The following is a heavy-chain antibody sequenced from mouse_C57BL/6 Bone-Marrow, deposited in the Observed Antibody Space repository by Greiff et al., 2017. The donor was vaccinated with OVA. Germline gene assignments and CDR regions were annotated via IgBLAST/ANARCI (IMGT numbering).Heavy chain of an antibody. Sequence: QVQLQQPGAELVKPGASVKVSCKASGYTFTSYWMHWVKQRPGQGLEWIGRIHPSDSDTNYNQKFKGKATLTVDKSSSTAYMQRSSLTSEDSAVYYCAIYGVVAPNYFDYWGQGTTLTVSS. D-gene: IGHD1-1*01. CDR1: GYTFTSYW. J-gene: IGHJ2*01. CDR2: IHPSDSDT. V-gene: IGHV1-74*01. CDR3: AIYGVVAPNYFDY.